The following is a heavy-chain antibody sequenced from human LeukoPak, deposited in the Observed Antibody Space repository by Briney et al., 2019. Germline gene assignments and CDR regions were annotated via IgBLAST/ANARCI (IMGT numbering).Heavy chain of an antibody. CDR1: GFTFSSYW. V-gene: IGHV3-7*01. J-gene: IGHJ4*02. CDR2: IKQDGSET. Sequence: GSLRLSCAASGFTFSSYWMTWVRQAPGKGLEWVANIKQDGSETYYVDSVKGRFTISRGNAENSLSLQMNSLRAEDTAVYYCVRGYYLVYWGQGTLVTVSS. D-gene: IGHD3-22*01. CDR3: VRGYYLVY.